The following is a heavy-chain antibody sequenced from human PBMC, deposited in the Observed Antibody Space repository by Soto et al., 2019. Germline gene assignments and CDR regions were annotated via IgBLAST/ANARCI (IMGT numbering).Heavy chain of an antibody. D-gene: IGHD3-22*01. CDR1: GGSISTYY. CDR2: IYYSGST. Sequence: QVQLQESGPGLVKPSETLSLTCTVSGGSISTYYWSWIRQPPGKGLEWIGYIYYSGSTDYNSSLKSRVTISVDTSKNQFPLRLTSVTAADTAVYYCARGSSFYDSSGYLDYWGQGTLVTVSS. V-gene: IGHV4-59*01. J-gene: IGHJ4*02. CDR3: ARGSSFYDSSGYLDY.